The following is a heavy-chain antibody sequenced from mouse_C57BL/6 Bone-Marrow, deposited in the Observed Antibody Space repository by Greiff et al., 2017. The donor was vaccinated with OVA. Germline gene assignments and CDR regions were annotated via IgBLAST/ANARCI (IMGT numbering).Heavy chain of an antibody. CDR2: IDPANGNT. D-gene: IGHD2-2*01. CDR1: GFNIKNTY. V-gene: IGHV14-3*01. CDR3: ASAIYYGYDGCAY. J-gene: IGHJ3*01. Sequence: VQLQQSVAELVRPGASVKLSCTASGFNIKNTYMHWVKQRPEQGLEWIGRIDPANGNTKYAPKFQGKATITADTSSNTAYLQLSSLTSEDTAIYYCASAIYYGYDGCAYWGQGTLVTVSA.